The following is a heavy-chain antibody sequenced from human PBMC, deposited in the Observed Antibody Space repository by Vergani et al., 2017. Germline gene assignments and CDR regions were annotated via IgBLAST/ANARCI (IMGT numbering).Heavy chain of an antibody. CDR2: INHSGST. Sequence: QVQLQQWGAGLLTPSETLSLPCAVYGGSFSGYYWSWIRQPPGKGREWSGEINHSGSTNYNPSLKSRVTISVDTSKNQFSQKLSSVTAADTAVYYCARGRIMITVGGVVVRDWFDAWGQGSLVTVSS. V-gene: IGHV4-34*01. J-gene: IGHJ5*02. CDR1: GGSFSGYY. D-gene: IGHD3-16*02. CDR3: ARGRIMITVGGVVVRDWFDA.